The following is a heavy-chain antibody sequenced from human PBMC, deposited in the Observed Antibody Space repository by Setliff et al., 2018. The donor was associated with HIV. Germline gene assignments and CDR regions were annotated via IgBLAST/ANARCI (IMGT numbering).Heavy chain of an antibody. V-gene: IGHV4-34*12. CDR2: IIHSGST. D-gene: IGHD5-12*01. CDR1: GGSFSGYY. J-gene: IGHJ4*02. Sequence: SETLSLTCAVYGGSFSGYYWSWIRQPPGKGLEWIGEIIHSGSTNYNPSLKSRVTISVDTSKNQFSLKLSSVTAADTAVYHCARRSGFALDYWGQGTLVTVSS. CDR3: ARRSGFALDY.